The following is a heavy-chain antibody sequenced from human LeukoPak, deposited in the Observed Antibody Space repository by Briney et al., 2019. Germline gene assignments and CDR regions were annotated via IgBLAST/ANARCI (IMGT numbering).Heavy chain of an antibody. J-gene: IGHJ4*02. Sequence: GGSLRLSCAVSGITLSNYGMSWVRQAPGKGLEWVAGISGSGGRTNYADSVKGRFTISRDNPKNTLCLQMSSLRAEDTAVYFCAKRGVVIRVILVGFHKEAYYFDSWGPGALVTVSS. V-gene: IGHV3-23*01. CDR1: GITLSNYG. CDR2: ISGSGGRT. D-gene: IGHD3-22*01. CDR3: AKRGVVIRVILVGFHKEAYYFDS.